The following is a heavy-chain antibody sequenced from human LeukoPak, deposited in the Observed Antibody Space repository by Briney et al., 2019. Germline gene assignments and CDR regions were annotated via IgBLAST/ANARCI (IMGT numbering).Heavy chain of an antibody. CDR2: IYSGGST. D-gene: IGHD2-2*01. J-gene: IGHJ6*03. V-gene: IGHV3-66*02. CDR3: ARRGDCSSTSCRHYYYYYMDV. CDR1: GFTVSSNY. Sequence: GGSLRLSCAASGFTVSSNYMSWVRQAPGKGLEWVSDIYSGGSTYYADSVKGRFTISRDNSKNTLYLQMNSLRAEDTAVYYCARRGDCSSTSCRHYYYYYMDVWGKGTTVTVSS.